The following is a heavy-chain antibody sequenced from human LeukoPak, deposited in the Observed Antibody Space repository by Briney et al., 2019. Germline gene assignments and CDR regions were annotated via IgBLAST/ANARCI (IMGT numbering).Heavy chain of an antibody. V-gene: IGHV3-9*01. J-gene: IGHJ4*02. Sequence: PGGSLRLSCAASGFTFDDYAIHWVRQGPGKGLELVSGFSWNSGSIDYAASVKGRFTISRDNAKNSLYLQMNSLRPEAKALYYCAKGTGRYWSFFDYWGRGTLVTVST. D-gene: IGHD1-26*01. CDR3: AKGTGRYWSFFDY. CDR2: FSWNSGSI. CDR1: GFTFDDYA.